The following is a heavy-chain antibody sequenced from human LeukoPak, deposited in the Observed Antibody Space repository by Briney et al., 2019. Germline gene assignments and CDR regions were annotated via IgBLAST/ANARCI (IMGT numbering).Heavy chain of an antibody. D-gene: IGHD4-23*01. CDR1: GYTLTELS. V-gene: IGHV1-24*01. Sequence: ASVKVSCKVSGYTLTELSMHWVRQAPGKGLEWMGGFDPEDGETTYAQKFQGRVTMTEDTSTDTAYMELSSLRSEDTAVYYCATPDYGGNSYYFDYWGQGTLVTVSS. CDR2: FDPEDGET. CDR3: ATPDYGGNSYYFDY. J-gene: IGHJ4*02.